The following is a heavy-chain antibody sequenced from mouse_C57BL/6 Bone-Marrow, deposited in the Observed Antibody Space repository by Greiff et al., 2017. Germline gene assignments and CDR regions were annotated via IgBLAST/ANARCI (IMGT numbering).Heavy chain of an antibody. Sequence: EVKLVESGGGLVQPGGSLSLSCAASGFTFTDYYMSWVRQPPGKALEWLGFIRNKANGYTTEYSASVKGRFTISRDNSQSILYLQMNALRAEDSATYYCARSLYYDYPYFDYWGQGTTLTVSS. D-gene: IGHD2-4*01. CDR3: ARSLYYDYPYFDY. V-gene: IGHV7-3*01. J-gene: IGHJ2*01. CDR2: IRNKANGYTT. CDR1: GFTFTDYY.